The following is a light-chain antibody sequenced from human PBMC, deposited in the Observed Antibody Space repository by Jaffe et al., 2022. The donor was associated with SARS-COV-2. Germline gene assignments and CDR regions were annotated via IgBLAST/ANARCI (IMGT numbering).Light chain of an antibody. Sequence: QSVLIQPPSVSGTPGQRVTISCSGSSSNIGSHSVNWYQQFPGTAPKLLIYSTNQRPSGVPDRFSGSKSGTSASLAISGLQSEDEADYYCAAWDDRMNGPGVFGGGTKLTVL. J-gene: IGLJ3*02. CDR3: AAWDDRMNGPGV. CDR2: STN. V-gene: IGLV1-44*01. CDR1: SSNIGSHS.